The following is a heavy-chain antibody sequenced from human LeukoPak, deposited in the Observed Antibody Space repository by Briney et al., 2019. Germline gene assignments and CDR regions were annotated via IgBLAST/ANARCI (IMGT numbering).Heavy chain of an antibody. CDR1: GFTLTSSA. CDR3: AAVGGTTVTTVFAFDI. CDR2: IVVGSGNT. D-gene: IGHD4-17*01. Sequence: ASVKVSCKASGFTLTSSAMQWVRQARGQRLEWIGWIVVGSGNTNYAQKFQERVTITRDMSTSTAYMELSSLRSEDTAVYYCAAVGGTTVTTVFAFDIWGQGTMVTVSS. V-gene: IGHV1-58*02. J-gene: IGHJ3*02.